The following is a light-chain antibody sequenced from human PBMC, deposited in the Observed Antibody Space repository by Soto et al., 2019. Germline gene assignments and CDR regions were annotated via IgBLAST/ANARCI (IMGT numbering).Light chain of an antibody. Sequence: QSVLTQPASVSGSPGQSITNSCTGNSSDVGHYNYVSWYQQHPGNAPKLVIYDVSIRASGVSDRFSGSKSGNTASLTISGLQAEDEADYYCCSYTTTTSRVFGTGTKVTVL. CDR1: SSDVGHYNY. J-gene: IGLJ1*01. CDR2: DVS. CDR3: CSYTTTTSRV. V-gene: IGLV2-14*03.